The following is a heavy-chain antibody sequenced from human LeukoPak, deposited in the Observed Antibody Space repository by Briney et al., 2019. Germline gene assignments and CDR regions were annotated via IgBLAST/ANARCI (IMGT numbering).Heavy chain of an antibody. CDR1: GGTFSSYA. D-gene: IGHD3-22*01. CDR2: IIPILGIA. V-gene: IGHV1-69*04. Sequence: ASVKVSCKASGGTFSSYAIIWVRRAPGHRLEWMGRIIPILGIANYAQKFQGRVTITADKSTSTAYMELSRLRSEDTAVYYCARAGGDYYDSSGYFPFDYWGQGTLVTVSS. J-gene: IGHJ4*02. CDR3: ARAGGDYYDSSGYFPFDY.